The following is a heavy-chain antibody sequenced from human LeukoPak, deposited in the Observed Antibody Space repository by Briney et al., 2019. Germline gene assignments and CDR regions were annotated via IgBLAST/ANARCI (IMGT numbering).Heavy chain of an antibody. D-gene: IGHD4-17*01. Sequence: PSETLSLSCTVSGVSISSYYWTWIRQPPGKGLEWIGYIDHSGSTNYNPSLKSRVSISSDTSKNQFSLELSSVTAADTAVYYCARLKATVSIHAYFDSWGQGTLVTVSS. CDR1: GVSISSYY. J-gene: IGHJ4*02. V-gene: IGHV4-59*01. CDR3: ARLKATVSIHAYFDS. CDR2: IDHSGST.